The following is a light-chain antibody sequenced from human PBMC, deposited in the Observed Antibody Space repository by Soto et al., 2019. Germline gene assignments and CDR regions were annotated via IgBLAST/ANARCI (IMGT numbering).Light chain of an antibody. CDR2: VAS. V-gene: IGKV1-39*01. Sequence: DIQMTQSPSSLSASVGDRVTITCRASQSISSFLNWYQQKPGKAPKFLIYVASSLQSGVPSRFSGSGSGTDFTLTISSLQPEDFATYYCQQSYSTPYTFGQGTELEIK. CDR1: QSISSF. J-gene: IGKJ2*01. CDR3: QQSYSTPYT.